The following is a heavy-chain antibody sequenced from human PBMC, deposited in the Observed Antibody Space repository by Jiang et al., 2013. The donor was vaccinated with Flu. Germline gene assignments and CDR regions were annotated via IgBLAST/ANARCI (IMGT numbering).Heavy chain of an antibody. CDR3: ARDQYSSSSAYYYYGMDV. J-gene: IGHJ6*02. CDR2: INPNSGGT. V-gene: IGHV1-2*04. D-gene: IGHD6-6*01. Sequence: VRQAPGQGLEWMGWINPNSGGTNYAQKFQGWVTMTRDTSISTAYMELSRLRSDDTAVYYCARDQYSSSSAYYYYGMDVWGQGTTVTVSS.